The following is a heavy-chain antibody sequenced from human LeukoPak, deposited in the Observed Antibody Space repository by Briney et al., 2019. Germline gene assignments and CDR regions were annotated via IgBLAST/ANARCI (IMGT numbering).Heavy chain of an antibody. J-gene: IGHJ6*02. CDR1: GYTFTSYG. V-gene: IGHV1-18*01. Sequence: GASVKVSCKASGYTFTSYGISWVRQAPGQGLEWMGWISAYNGNTNYAQKLQGRVTMTTDTSTSTAYMELRSLRSGDTAVYYCARSSAKDIVVVPAAILHYYGMDVWGQGTTVTVSS. CDR2: ISAYNGNT. CDR3: ARSSAKDIVVVPAAILHYYGMDV. D-gene: IGHD2-2*02.